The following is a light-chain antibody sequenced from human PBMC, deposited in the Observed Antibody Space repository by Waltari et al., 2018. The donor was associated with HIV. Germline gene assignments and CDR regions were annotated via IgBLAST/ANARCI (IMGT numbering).Light chain of an antibody. Sequence: EIVLTQSPATLSLSPGERGTLYCRASQSVSNYLAWYQQKPGQAPRLLIYDASKRATGIPARFSGSGSGTDFTLTISSLESEDFAVYYCQQRSNWPGTFGQGTKVEIK. V-gene: IGKV3-11*01. CDR1: QSVSNY. CDR3: QQRSNWPGT. J-gene: IGKJ1*01. CDR2: DAS.